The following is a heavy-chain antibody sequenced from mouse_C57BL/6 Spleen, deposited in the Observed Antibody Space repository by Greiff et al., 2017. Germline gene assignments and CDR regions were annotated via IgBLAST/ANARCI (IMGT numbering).Heavy chain of an antibody. CDR1: GFTFSDYY. CDR2: INYDGSST. CDR3: ARDRGYYDYDDGFAY. J-gene: IGHJ3*01. Sequence: EVKLVESEGGLVQPGSSMKLSCTASGFTFSDYYMAWVRQVPEKGLEWVANINYDGSSTYYLDSLKSRFIISRDNAKNILYLQMSSLKSEDTATYYCARDRGYYDYDDGFAYWGQGTLVTVSA. D-gene: IGHD2-4*01. V-gene: IGHV5-16*01.